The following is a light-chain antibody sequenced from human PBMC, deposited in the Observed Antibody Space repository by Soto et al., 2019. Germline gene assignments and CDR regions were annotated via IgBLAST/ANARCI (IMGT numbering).Light chain of an antibody. Sequence: EIVMTQSPATLSVAPGERATLSCRASQHVASNLAWYQQKPGQAPRLLIYATSTRAPGIPARFSGSGSGTDFTLTISSLQSEDFAAYYCQQYNTWPPYTFGQGTKLEIK. V-gene: IGKV3-15*01. CDR1: QHVASN. J-gene: IGKJ2*01. CDR3: QQYNTWPPYT. CDR2: ATS.